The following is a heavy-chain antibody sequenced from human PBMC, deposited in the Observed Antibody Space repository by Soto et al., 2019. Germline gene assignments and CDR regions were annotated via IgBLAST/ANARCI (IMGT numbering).Heavy chain of an antibody. CDR1: GLTFSDSV. CDR3: AADVTRYCSGGSCWYFYYGMDV. D-gene: IGHD2-15*01. V-gene: IGHV1-58*01. Sequence: GASVKVSCKASGLTFSDSVVQWVRQARGQRPEWIGRIVVGSGNTNLTQKFQQRVTITRDMATSTAYMELSSLRSEDTAVYYCAADVTRYCSGGSCWYFYYGMDVWGQGTTVTVS. J-gene: IGHJ6*02. CDR2: IVVGSGNT.